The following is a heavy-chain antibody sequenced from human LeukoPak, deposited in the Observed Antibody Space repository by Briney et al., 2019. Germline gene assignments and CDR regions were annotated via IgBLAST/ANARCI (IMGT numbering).Heavy chain of an antibody. CDR1: GYTFTNYG. CDR3: ARDNHRSSWSWFDP. D-gene: IGHD6-13*01. Sequence: VASVKVSCKASGYTFTNYGISWVRQAPGQGLEWMGWISAYNGNTKYAQEFQGRVTMTTDTSTSTGYMELRSLSSDDTAVYHCARDNHRSSWSWFDPWGQGTLVTVSS. CDR2: ISAYNGNT. J-gene: IGHJ5*02. V-gene: IGHV1-18*01.